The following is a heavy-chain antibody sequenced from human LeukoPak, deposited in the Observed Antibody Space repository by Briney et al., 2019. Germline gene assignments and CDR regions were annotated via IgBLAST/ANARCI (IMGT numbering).Heavy chain of an antibody. Sequence: GGSLRLSCAASGFTFSSYGMHRVRQAPGKGLEWVAFIRYDGTNKYYADSVKGRFTISRDNSKNTMYLQMNSLRAEDTAVYFCATGRDTAMVRLDYWGQGTLVTVSS. D-gene: IGHD5-18*01. J-gene: IGHJ4*02. CDR1: GFTFSSYG. CDR3: ATGRDTAMVRLDY. V-gene: IGHV3-30*02. CDR2: IRYDGTNK.